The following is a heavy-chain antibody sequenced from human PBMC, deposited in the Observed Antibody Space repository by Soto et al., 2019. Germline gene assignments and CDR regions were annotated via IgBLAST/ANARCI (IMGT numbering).Heavy chain of an antibody. V-gene: IGHV1-69*13. CDR2: IIPIVGTA. J-gene: IGHJ6*02. D-gene: IGHD4-17*01. CDR1: GGTFSSYA. CDR3: ARGNYGGNPADYYYGMDV. Sequence: GASVKVSCKASGGTFSSYAISWVRQAPGQGLEWMGGIIPIVGTANYAQKFQGRVTITADESTSTAYMELSSLRSEDTAVYYCARGNYGGNPADYYYGMDVWGQGTTVTVSS.